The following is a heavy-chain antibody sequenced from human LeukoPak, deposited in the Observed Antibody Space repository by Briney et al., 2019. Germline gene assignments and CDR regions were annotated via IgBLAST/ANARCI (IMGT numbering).Heavy chain of an antibody. CDR3: ARDGRATGAFDI. V-gene: IGHV4-59*01. Sequence: SETLSLTCTVSGGSISSYYSNWIRQPPGRGREWIGYIYYSGSTSYNPSLKSRVTISVDTSKSLFSLRLNSVTAADTAVYYCARDGRATGAFDIWGQGTMVTVSS. CDR1: GGSISSYY. J-gene: IGHJ3*02. CDR2: IYYSGST. D-gene: IGHD1-1*01.